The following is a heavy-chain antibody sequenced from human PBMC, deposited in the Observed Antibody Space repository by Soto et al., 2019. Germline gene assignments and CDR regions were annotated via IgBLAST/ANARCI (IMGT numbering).Heavy chain of an antibody. J-gene: IGHJ6*02. V-gene: IGHV5-51*01. Sequence: DSLKISCKASGDTFSSFWIAWVRQVPEKGLEWMGTINLDDSDTTYSPSFQGQVTISADKSLNTAYLQWNSLKASDTAIFFCAKSDYFHTSGSLYGLDVWGQGTTVTVSS. CDR1: GDTFSSFW. D-gene: IGHD3-22*01. CDR3: AKSDYFHTSGSLYGLDV. CDR2: INLDDSDT.